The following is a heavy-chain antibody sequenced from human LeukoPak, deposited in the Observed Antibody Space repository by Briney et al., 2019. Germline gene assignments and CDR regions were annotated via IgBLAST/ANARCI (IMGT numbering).Heavy chain of an antibody. J-gene: IGHJ6*02. CDR3: ARAAAVFRSMDV. Sequence: GASGKVSCKASGYTFTSYGMSWVRQAPGQGLEWMGWISAYNGNTNYAQRLQGRVTMTTDTSTSTAYMELRSLRSDDTAVYYCARAAAVFRSMDVWGQGTTVTVSS. CDR2: ISAYNGNT. V-gene: IGHV1-18*01. CDR1: GYTFTSYG. D-gene: IGHD6-13*01.